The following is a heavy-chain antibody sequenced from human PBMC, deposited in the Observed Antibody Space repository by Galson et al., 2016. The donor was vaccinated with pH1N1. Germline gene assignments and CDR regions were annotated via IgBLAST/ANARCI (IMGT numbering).Heavy chain of an antibody. Sequence: SVKVSCKASGYTLIVHYMHWVRQAPGHGLEWMGWINPNSGGTHYAQNFQGRVTLTRDASINTAYMELSSLTSDDTAVYYCATGSGNSWFDPWGPGTTVTVSS. J-gene: IGHJ5*01. CDR1: GYTLIVHY. CDR3: ATGSGNSWFDP. CDR2: INPNSGGT. D-gene: IGHD3-10*01. V-gene: IGHV1-2*02.